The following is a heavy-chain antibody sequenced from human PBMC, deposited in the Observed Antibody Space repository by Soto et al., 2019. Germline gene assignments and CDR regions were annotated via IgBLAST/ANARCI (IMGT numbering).Heavy chain of an antibody. CDR3: ATTLVPLISALTFCSGASCYSGTHFDN. Sequence: SETLSLTCTVSGGSISSTNSYWGWIRQPPGKGLDWIGIIYSNGVTSYSPSLGSRVTMSIDTSNNQFSLRLSSVSAADTAMYYCATTLVPLISALTFCSGASCYSGTHFDNWGQGTLVTVSS. D-gene: IGHD2-15*01. CDR2: IYSNGVT. CDR1: GGSISSTNSY. V-gene: IGHV4-39*01. J-gene: IGHJ4*02.